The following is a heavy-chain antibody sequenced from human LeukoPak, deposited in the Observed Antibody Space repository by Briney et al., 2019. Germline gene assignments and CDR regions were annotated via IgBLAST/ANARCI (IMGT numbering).Heavy chain of an antibody. Sequence: PSETLSLTCTVSGXSISSYYWSWIRQPPGKGLEWIGEINHSGSTNYNPSLKSRVTISVDTSKNQFSLKLSSVTAADTAVYYCAGLNITIFGVVPGGGQGTLVTVSS. CDR2: INHSGST. CDR1: GXSISSYY. D-gene: IGHD3-3*01. J-gene: IGHJ4*02. CDR3: AGLNITIFGVVPG. V-gene: IGHV4-34*01.